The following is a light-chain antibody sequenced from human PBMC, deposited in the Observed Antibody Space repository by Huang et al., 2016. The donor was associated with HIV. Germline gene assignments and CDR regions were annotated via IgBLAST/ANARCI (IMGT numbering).Light chain of an antibody. CDR3: HQYKAWPSTWT. J-gene: IGKJ1*01. CDR2: GAS. V-gene: IGKV3-15*01. Sequence: EIVLTQSPGTLSLSPGETATLSCRASQGITGNLAWYQQRLGQPPRLLIYGASTRAPKMPGRFSASGSGTDFTLTITSLRSEDSAVYYCHQYKAWPSTWTFGQGTRMEIK. CDR1: QGITGN.